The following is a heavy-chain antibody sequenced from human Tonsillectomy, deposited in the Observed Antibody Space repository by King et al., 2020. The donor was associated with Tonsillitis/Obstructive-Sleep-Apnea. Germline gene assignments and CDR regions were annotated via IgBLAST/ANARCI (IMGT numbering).Heavy chain of an antibody. CDR2: ISYDGSNK. D-gene: IGHD6-19*01. CDR1: VFTFSSYA. Sequence: VQLVESGGGVVQPGRSLRLSCAASVFTFSSYAMHWVRQAPGKGLEWVAVISYDGSNKYSADSVKGRFTISRDNSKNTLYLQMKSLRAEDTAVYYCVIIAVAGTGYYMDVWGKGTTVTVSS. J-gene: IGHJ6*03. V-gene: IGHV3-30*01. CDR3: VIIAVAGTGYYMDV.